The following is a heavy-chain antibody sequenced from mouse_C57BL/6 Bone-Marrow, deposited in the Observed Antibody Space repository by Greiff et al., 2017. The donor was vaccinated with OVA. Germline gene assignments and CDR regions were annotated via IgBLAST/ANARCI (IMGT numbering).Heavy chain of an antibody. CDR2: IYPSDSET. V-gene: IGHV1-61*01. CDR3: SSGDYDFDY. CDR1: CYTFPSYL. D-gene: IGHD2-4*01. J-gene: IGHJ2*01. Sequence: VQLQQPGAELVRPGSSVKLSCNASCYTFPSYLMDCVTQSPGPGLEWIGHIYPSDSETHYNQQFKDKATLTVDKSSSTAYMQLSSLTSEDSAVYDCSSGDYDFDYWGQGTTLTGSS.